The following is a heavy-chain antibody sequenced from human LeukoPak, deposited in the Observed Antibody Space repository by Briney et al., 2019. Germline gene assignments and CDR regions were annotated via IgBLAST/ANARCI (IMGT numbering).Heavy chain of an antibody. V-gene: IGHV3-11*01. Sequence: GGSLRLSCAASGFTFSDYYMGWIRQAAGKGLEWVSYISSSGGTIYYADSVKGRFTISRDNAKNSLYLQMNSLRAEDTAVYYCARETGSGYTDVWGKGTTVTVSS. J-gene: IGHJ6*03. CDR3: ARETGSGYTDV. CDR1: GFTFSDYY. CDR2: ISSSGGTI.